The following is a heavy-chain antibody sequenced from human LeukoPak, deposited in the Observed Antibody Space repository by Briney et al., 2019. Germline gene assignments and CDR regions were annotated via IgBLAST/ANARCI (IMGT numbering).Heavy chain of an antibody. D-gene: IGHD5-12*01. CDR3: AHGRGYNGYEV. CDR2: IYWDDDK. J-gene: IGHJ4*02. CDR1: GFSLSTSAVG. Sequence: SGPTLVKPTQTLTLTCPFSGFSLSTSAVGVGWIRQPPGKALEWLALIYWDDDKRYSPSLKSRLTITKDTSKNQVVLTMTNMDPVDTASYYCAHGRGYNGYEVWGQGTLVTVSS. V-gene: IGHV2-5*02.